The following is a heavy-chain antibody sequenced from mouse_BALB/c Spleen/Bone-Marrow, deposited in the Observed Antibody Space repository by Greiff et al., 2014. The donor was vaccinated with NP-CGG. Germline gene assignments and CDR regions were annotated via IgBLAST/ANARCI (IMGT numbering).Heavy chain of an antibody. CDR1: GYTFTDYW. J-gene: IGHJ2*01. Sequence: QVQLQQSGAELVMPGASVNMSCKASGYTFTDYWMHWVKQRPGRGLEWIGAIDTSDSYTTYNQKFKGKATLTVDESSNTAYMQLSSLTSEDSAVYYCARNYYYFDYWGQGTTLTVSS. CDR2: IDTSDSYT. CDR3: ARNYYYFDY. D-gene: IGHD1-1*02. V-gene: IGHV1-69*01.